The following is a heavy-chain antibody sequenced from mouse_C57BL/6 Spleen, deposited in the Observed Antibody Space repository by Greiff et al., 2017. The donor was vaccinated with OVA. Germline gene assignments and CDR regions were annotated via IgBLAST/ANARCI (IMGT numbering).Heavy chain of an antibody. J-gene: IGHJ2*01. CDR2: ISSGGSYT. CDR1: GFTFSSYG. CDR3: ARHEGNYVDY. V-gene: IGHV5-6*02. Sequence: DVMLVESGGDLVKPGGSLKLSCAASGFTFSSYGMSWVRQTPDKRLEWVATISSGGSYTYSPASVKGRFTISRDNAKNTLYLQMSSLKSEDTAMYYCARHEGNYVDYWGQGTTLTVSS.